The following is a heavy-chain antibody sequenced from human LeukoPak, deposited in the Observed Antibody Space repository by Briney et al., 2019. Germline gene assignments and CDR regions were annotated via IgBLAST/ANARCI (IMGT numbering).Heavy chain of an antibody. V-gene: IGHV3-23*01. CDR2: ISGSGGST. J-gene: IGHJ6*03. CDR3: AKATVSYYYYYMDV. CDR1: GFTFSSYA. D-gene: IGHD4-11*01. Sequence: GGSLRLSCAASGFTFSSYAMSWVRQAPGKGLEWVSAISGSGGSTYYADSVKGRFTISRDNSKNTLYLQMNSLRAEDTAVYYCAKATVSYYYYYMDVWGKGTTVPVSS.